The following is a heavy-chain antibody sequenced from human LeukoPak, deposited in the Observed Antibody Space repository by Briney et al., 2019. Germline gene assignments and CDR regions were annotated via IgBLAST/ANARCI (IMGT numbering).Heavy chain of an antibody. CDR1: GFTFSTYW. D-gene: IGHD3-22*01. J-gene: IGHJ4*02. Sequence: GGSLRLSCAASGFTFSTYWMSWVRQAPGKGVEWVANIKQDGSEEYYVDSVKGRFTISRGNAKNSLYLQMNSLRAEDTAVYYCARGRWLSLSYYFDYWGQGTLVTVSS. V-gene: IGHV3-7*04. CDR3: ARGRWLSLSYYFDY. CDR2: IKQDGSEE.